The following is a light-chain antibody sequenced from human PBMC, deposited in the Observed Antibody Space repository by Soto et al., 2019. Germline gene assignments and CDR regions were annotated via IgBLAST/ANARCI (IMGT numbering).Light chain of an antibody. CDR3: QQRSNWPQT. CDR2: DAS. CDR1: QSVSST. Sequence: DMLFTKSPSTRRLAEGERATRSPEHSQSVSSTLAWYQQKPGQAPRLLIYDASNRTTGIPARFSGSGSGTDFTLTISSLGPEDVPVYYCQQRSNWPQTFGQGTKVDIK. J-gene: IGKJ1*01. V-gene: IGKV3-11*01.